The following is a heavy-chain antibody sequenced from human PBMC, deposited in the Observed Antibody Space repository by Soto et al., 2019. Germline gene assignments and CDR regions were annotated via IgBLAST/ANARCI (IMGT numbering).Heavy chain of an antibody. CDR2: ISSGGRK. V-gene: IGHV3-53*04. J-gene: IGHJ6*02. Sequence: SLRLSCAASGFTVSSNYMSWVRQAPGKGLEWVSVISSGGRKYYADSVKGRFTISRHNSKNTLYLQMNSLRAEDTAVYYCAKVAYYDFWSGYYSGFDYYYYGMDVWGQGTTVTVSS. CDR3: AKVAYYDFWSGYYSGFDYYYYGMDV. D-gene: IGHD3-3*01. CDR1: GFTVSSNY.